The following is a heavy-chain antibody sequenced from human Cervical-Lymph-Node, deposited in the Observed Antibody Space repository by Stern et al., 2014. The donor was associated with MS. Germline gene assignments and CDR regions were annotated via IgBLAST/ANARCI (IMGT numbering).Heavy chain of an antibody. V-gene: IGHV1-24*01. CDR2: LDPEDGET. Sequence: VQLEESGAEVKKPGASVKVSCKVSGYTLTELSIHWVRQAPGKGLEWMGGLDPEDGETIYAERFQGRVTMTEDTSTETAYMELSSLRSEDTAVYYCATVFGNTTEQLVYYYYGMDVWGQGTTVTVSS. CDR1: GYTLTELS. CDR3: ATVFGNTTEQLVYYYYGMDV. D-gene: IGHD6-6*01. J-gene: IGHJ6*02.